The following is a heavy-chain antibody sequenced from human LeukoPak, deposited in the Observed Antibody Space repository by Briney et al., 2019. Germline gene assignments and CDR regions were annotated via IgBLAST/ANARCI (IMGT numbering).Heavy chain of an antibody. D-gene: IGHD3-10*02. V-gene: IGHV1-18*01. Sequence: ASVKVSCKGSRYTFTTYDISWVRQAPGQGLEWMGWISAYNGNTNYAQKLQGRVTMTTDTSTSTAYMELRSLRSDDTAVYYCARDYVRGYYYYYGMDVWGQGTTVTVSS. J-gene: IGHJ6*02. CDR1: RYTFTTYD. CDR3: ARDYVRGYYYYYGMDV. CDR2: ISAYNGNT.